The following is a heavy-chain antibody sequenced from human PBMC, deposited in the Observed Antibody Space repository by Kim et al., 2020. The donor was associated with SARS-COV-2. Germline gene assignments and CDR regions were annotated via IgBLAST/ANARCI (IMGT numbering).Heavy chain of an antibody. D-gene: IGHD3-16*01. V-gene: IGHV3-53*01. CDR2: IYSGGSK. CDR3: ARDEGGVLPTFYY. CDR1: GFSISNTY. Sequence: GGSLRLSCAASGFSISNTYMSWVRQAPGKGLEWVSVIYSGGSKYYTDSVTGRFTISRDSSKNTLYLQMNSRRAEDTAMYYCARDEGGVLPTFYYWGQGTL. J-gene: IGHJ4*02.